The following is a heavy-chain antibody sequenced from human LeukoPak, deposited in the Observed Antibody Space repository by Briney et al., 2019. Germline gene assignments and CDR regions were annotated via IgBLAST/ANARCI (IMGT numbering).Heavy chain of an antibody. Sequence: ASVKVSCKASGYSFTSYYMHWVRQAPGQGLEWMGIINPRCRCTSYAQKFERRVTMTRDTSTSTVYLELTSLRSEDTAVYYCANTRFKDLFDAFDIWGQGTIVTVSS. V-gene: IGHV1-46*01. J-gene: IGHJ3*02. CDR3: ANTRFKDLFDAFDI. CDR2: INPRCRCT. CDR1: GYSFTSYY.